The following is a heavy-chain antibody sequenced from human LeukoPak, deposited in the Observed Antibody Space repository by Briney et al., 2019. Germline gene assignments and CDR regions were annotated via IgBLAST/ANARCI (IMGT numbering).Heavy chain of an antibody. CDR1: GGSISSYY. J-gene: IGHJ4*02. Sequence: SETLSLTCTVSGGSISSYYWSWIRQPPGKGLEWIGYIYYSGSTNYNPSLKSRVTISVDTSKNQFSLKLSSVTAADTAVYYCARNYYGSGSYFNWGQGTLVTVSS. D-gene: IGHD3-10*01. CDR3: ARNYYGSGSYFN. CDR2: IYYSGST. V-gene: IGHV4-59*01.